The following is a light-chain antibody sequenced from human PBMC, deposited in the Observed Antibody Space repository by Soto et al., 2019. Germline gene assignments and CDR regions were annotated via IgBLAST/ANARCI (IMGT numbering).Light chain of an antibody. CDR2: GTS. Sequence: DIVLTQSPGTLSLSPGERATLSCRASQSVSSSYLAWYRQKPGQAPRLLIHGTSSRATGTPDRFTGSGSGTDFTLTITRLEPEDFAVYYCQQYGTSPITFGQGTRREIK. J-gene: IGKJ5*01. V-gene: IGKV3-20*01. CDR3: QQYGTSPIT. CDR1: QSVSSSY.